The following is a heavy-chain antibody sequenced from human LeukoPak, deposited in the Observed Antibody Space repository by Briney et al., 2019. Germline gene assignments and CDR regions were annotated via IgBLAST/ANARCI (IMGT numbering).Heavy chain of an antibody. J-gene: IGHJ4*02. V-gene: IGHV1-2*02. D-gene: IGHD5-12*01. CDR2: INPNSGGT. CDR1: GYTFTDHY. CDR3: ARDKGKYGGNDFICDY. Sequence: ASVTVSCKASGYTFTDHYMYWVRQAPGQGLEWIGWINPNSGGTNFAQKFQGRVTMTRDTSISAAYMELSSLRSDDTAVYYCARDKGKYGGNDFICDYWGQGTLVTVSS.